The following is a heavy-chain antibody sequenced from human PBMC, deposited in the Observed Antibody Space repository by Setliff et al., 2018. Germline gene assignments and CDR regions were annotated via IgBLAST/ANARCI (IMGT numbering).Heavy chain of an antibody. CDR3: ARPRKSYSSGWYRNGDAFDI. Sequence: PGGSLRLSCAASGFTFSTHNMNWVRQAPGKGLEWVAFISFGSNYIFYADSVKGRFTISRDNAKNSLYLQMNSLRAEDTAVYYCARPRKSYSSGWYRNGDAFDIWGQGTMVTVSS. J-gene: IGHJ3*02. D-gene: IGHD6-19*01. V-gene: IGHV3-21*04. CDR2: ISFGSNYI. CDR1: GFTFSTHN.